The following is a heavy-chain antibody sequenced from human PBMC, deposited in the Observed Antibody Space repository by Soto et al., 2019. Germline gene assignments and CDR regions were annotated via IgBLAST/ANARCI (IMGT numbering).Heavy chain of an antibody. J-gene: IGHJ4*02. Sequence: QVQLVQSGAELKKPGASVKVSCKASGYTFTGYYMHWVRQAPVQGLAWMGWINPNSGGTNHTQKFQGRVTMTRDTSISTAYMELSRLRCNDTAVYYCARGIPVTRAPTREFDFWGQGTLVTVSS. CDR3: ARGIPVTRAPTREFDF. CDR2: INPNSGGT. CDR1: GYTFTGYY. V-gene: IGHV1-2*02. D-gene: IGHD5-12*01.